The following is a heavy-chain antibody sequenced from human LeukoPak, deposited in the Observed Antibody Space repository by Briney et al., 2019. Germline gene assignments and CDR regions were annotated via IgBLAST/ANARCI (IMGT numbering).Heavy chain of an antibody. D-gene: IGHD3-10*01. CDR1: GFTFSSYA. Sequence: PGGSLRLSCAASGFTFSSYAMHWVRQAPGKGLEWVAVISYDGSNKYYADSVKGRFTISRDNSKNTLYLQMNSLRAEDTAVYYCARGGFRVRGAKGCDYWGQGTLVTVSS. J-gene: IGHJ4*02. CDR3: ARGGFRVRGAKGCDY. V-gene: IGHV3-30-3*01. CDR2: ISYDGSNK.